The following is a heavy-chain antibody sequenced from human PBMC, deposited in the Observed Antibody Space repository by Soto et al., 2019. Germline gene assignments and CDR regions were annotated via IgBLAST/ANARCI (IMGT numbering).Heavy chain of an antibody. Sequence: GASVKVSCKASGYTFTSYAMHWVRQAPGQRLEWMGWINAGNGNTKYSQKFQGRVTITRDTSASTAYMELSSLRSEDTAVYYCARSIVVVTVADYWGQGTLVTVSS. CDR1: GYTFTSYA. CDR2: INAGNGNT. CDR3: ARSIVVVTVADY. D-gene: IGHD2-21*02. J-gene: IGHJ4*02. V-gene: IGHV1-3*01.